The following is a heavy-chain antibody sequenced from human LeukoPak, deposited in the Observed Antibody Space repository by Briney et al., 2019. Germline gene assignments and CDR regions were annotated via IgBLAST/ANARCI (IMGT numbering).Heavy chain of an antibody. Sequence: SETLSLTCTVSGYSISSGYYWGWIRQPPGKGLEWIGNIYHSGTTYYNPSLESRVTISVDTSKNQFSLKLNSVTAADTAMYYCARHDSTGYPYYYFYYMDVWGKGTTVTVSS. V-gene: IGHV4-38-2*02. CDR2: IYHSGTT. CDR3: ARHDSTGYPYYYFYYMDV. D-gene: IGHD3-22*01. J-gene: IGHJ6*03. CDR1: GYSISSGYY.